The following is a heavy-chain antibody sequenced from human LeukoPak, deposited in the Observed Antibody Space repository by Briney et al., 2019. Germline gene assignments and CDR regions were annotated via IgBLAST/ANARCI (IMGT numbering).Heavy chain of an antibody. CDR2: ISAYNGDT. CDR3: ARDGMSSTKPFDY. V-gene: IGHV1-18*01. D-gene: IGHD2-2*01. Sequence: ASVKVSCKASGYTFSSYGISWARQAPGQGLEWVGWISAYNGDTLYAQNFQGRVTMTTDTSTNTAYMELRSLISHDTAVYYCARDGMSSTKPFDYWGQGTLVTVPS. J-gene: IGHJ4*02. CDR1: GYTFSSYG.